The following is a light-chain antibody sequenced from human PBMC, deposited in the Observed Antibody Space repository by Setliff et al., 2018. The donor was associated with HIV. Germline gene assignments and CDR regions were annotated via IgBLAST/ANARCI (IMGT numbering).Light chain of an antibody. J-gene: IGKJ4*01. Sequence: EIVLTQSPGTLSLSPGERATLSCRASQSVISNYLAWYQQKPGLAPRLLIYDASSRATGIPDRFSGSGSRTGFTLTISRLEPEDFAVYYCQQYGSSPTFGGGTKVDIK. CDR1: QSVISNY. V-gene: IGKV3D-20*01. CDR3: QQYGSSPT. CDR2: DAS.